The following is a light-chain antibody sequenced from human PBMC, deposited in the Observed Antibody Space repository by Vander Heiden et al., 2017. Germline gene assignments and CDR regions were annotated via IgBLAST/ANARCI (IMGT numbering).Light chain of an antibody. CDR1: SLRSYY. CDR3: NSRDSSGNHLGVV. V-gene: IGLV3-19*01. CDR2: GKN. J-gene: IGLJ2*01. Sequence: SSELTQDPAVSVPLGQTVRITCQGDSLRSYYASWYQQKPGQAPVLVIYGKNNRPSGIPDRFSGSSSGNTASLTITGAQAEDEADYYCNSRDSSGNHLGVVFGGGTKLTVL.